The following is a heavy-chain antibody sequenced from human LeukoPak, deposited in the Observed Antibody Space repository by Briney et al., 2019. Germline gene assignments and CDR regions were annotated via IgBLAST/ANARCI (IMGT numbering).Heavy chain of an antibody. CDR2: INPNSGGT. Sequence: ASVKVSCKASGYTFTGYYMHWVRQAPGQGLEWMGWINPNSGGTNYAQKFQGRVTMTRDTSISTAYMELSRLRSDDTAVYYCARDGLYRSSWYWFDPWGQGTLVTVSS. D-gene: IGHD6-13*01. CDR1: GYTFTGYY. CDR3: ARDGLYRSSWYWFDP. V-gene: IGHV1-2*02. J-gene: IGHJ5*02.